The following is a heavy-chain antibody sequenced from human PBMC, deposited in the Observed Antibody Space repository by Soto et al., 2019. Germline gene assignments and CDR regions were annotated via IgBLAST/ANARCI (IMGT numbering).Heavy chain of an antibody. D-gene: IGHD3-22*01. CDR3: ARGVFYDSSGHFFGYFDY. Sequence: SETLSLTCTVSGGSISSYYWSWIRQPPGKGLEWIGYIYYSGSTNYNPSLKSRVTISVDTSKTQFSLKLSSVTAADTAVYYCARGVFYDSSGHFFGYFDYWGQGTLVTVSS. J-gene: IGHJ4*02. CDR2: IYYSGST. V-gene: IGHV4-59*01. CDR1: GGSISSYY.